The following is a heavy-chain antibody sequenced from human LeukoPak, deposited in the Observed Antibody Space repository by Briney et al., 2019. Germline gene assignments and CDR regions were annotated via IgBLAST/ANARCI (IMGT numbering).Heavy chain of an antibody. CDR3: ARVEAAEKYGMDV. D-gene: IGHD6-13*01. V-gene: IGHV4-34*01. J-gene: IGHJ6*04. CDR1: GGSFSGYH. CDR2: INHSGST. Sequence: SETLSLTCAVYGGSFSGYHWSWIRQPPGKGQEWIGEINHSGSTNYNPSLKSRVTISVDTSKNQFSLKLTSVTAADTAVYYCARVEAAEKYGMDVWGKGTTVTVSS.